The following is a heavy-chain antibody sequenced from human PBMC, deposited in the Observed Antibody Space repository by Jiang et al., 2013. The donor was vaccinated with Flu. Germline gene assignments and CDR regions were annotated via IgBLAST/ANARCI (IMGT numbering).Heavy chain of an antibody. CDR3: ARRSGNHRRYCSSTSCRPFDY. V-gene: IGHV4-39*01. Sequence: GLVKPSETLSLTCTVSGGSISSSSYYWGWIRQPPGKGLEWIGSIYYSGSTYYNPSLKSRVTISVDTSKNQFSLKLSSVTAADTAVYYCARRSGNHRRYCSSTSCRPFDYWGQGTLVTVSS. CDR1: GGSISSSSYY. CDR2: IYYSGST. J-gene: IGHJ4*02. D-gene: IGHD2-2*01.